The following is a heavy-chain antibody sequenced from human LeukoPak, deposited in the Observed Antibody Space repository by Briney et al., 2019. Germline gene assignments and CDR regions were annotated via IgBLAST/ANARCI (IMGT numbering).Heavy chain of an antibody. CDR3: SRGRTGHHSYYYYFKDG. V-gene: IGHV3-11*01. CDR2: ISDSGMII. Sequence: PGGSLRLSCAASGFSLGADIMTWVRQTPGKGLEWISYISDSGMIIYYADSVRGRFNISRDNAKNSLLLQMNILRAEDEAVYYCSRGRTGHHSYYYYFKDGWGKGATVIVS. CDR1: GFSLGADI. J-gene: IGHJ6*03. D-gene: IGHD3/OR15-3a*01.